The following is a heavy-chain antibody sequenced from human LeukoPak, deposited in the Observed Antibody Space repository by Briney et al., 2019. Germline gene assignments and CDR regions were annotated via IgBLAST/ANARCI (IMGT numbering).Heavy chain of an antibody. V-gene: IGHV3-48*03. J-gene: IGHJ3*02. CDR1: GFPFSEHE. Sequence: PGGSLRLSCAASGFPFSEHEMNWVRQAPGKGLEWVSYISSSGSDKYYPDSVRGRFTISRDNAKNSLYLQMNSLRAEDTAVYYCARRTSGAFAIRGQGTKVTVSS. CDR3: ARRTSGAFAI. CDR2: ISSSGSDK.